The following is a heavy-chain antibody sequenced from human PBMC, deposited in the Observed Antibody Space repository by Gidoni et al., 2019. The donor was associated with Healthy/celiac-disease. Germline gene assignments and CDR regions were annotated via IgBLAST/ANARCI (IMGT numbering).Heavy chain of an antibody. V-gene: IGHV3-30*18. Sequence: QVQLLESGGGVVQPGRSLRLSCAASGFTFSSYGMHWVRQAPGKGLEWVAVISYDGSNKYYADSVKGRFTISRDNSKNTLYLQMNSLRAEDTAVYYCAKQMTTVTHGAAFDIWGQGTMVTVSS. CDR3: AKQMTTVTHGAAFDI. CDR2: ISYDGSNK. D-gene: IGHD4-17*01. CDR1: GFTFSSYG. J-gene: IGHJ3*02.